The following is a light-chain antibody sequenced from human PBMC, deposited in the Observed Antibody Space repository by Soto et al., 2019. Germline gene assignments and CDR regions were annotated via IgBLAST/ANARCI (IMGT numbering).Light chain of an antibody. CDR3: QSYDSGLIGLV. CDR2: GYY. Sequence: QSVMTQPPSVSGAPGQRVTIACTGNNSNIGAGYDVHWYRRFPGAAPTLLLSGYYNRPSGVPDRISGSKSSTSVSLAITDLKAEDEADYYCQSYDSGLIGLVFGTGTKLTVL. V-gene: IGLV1-40*01. CDR1: NSNIGAGYD. J-gene: IGLJ2*01.